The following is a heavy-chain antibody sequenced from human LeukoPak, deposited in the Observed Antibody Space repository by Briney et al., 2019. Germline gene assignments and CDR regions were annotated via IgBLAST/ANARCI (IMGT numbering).Heavy chain of an antibody. CDR2: INPSGGST. V-gene: IGHV1-46*01. D-gene: IGHD3-10*01. Sequence: ASVKVSCKASGYTFTSYYMHWVRQAPGQGLEWMGIINPSGGSTSCAQKFQGRVTMTRDTSTSTVYMELSSLRSEDTAVYYCARASVRVRGVIPTPFDYWGQGTLVTVSS. CDR1: GYTFTSYY. J-gene: IGHJ4*02. CDR3: ARASVRVRGVIPTPFDY.